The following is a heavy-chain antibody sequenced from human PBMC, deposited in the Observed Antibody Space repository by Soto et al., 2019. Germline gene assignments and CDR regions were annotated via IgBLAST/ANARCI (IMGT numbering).Heavy chain of an antibody. Sequence: SETLSLACTVSGGSISSYYWSWIRQPPGKGLEWIGYIYYSGSTNYNPSLKSRVTISVDTSKNQFSLKLSSVTAADTAVYYCARLSSFYNLYYFDFWGQGTLVTVSS. CDR2: IYYSGST. V-gene: IGHV4-59*08. CDR3: ARLSSFYNLYYFDF. CDR1: GGSISSYY. D-gene: IGHD1-1*01. J-gene: IGHJ4*02.